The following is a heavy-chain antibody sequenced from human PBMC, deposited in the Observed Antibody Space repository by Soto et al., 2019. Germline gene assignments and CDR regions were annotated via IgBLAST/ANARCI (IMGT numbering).Heavy chain of an antibody. D-gene: IGHD6-6*01. V-gene: IGHV1-69*06. Sequence: SVKVSFQASAGTFSSYVISWVREAPGQGLEWIGGIIPTFETRKYAQDCQVRVTITADKSTSTAYMELSSLRSEDTAVYYCASHRTQVADLVLPPYYYYGLDVWGQGTTFTGSS. CDR2: IIPTFETR. CDR1: AGTFSSYV. CDR3: ASHRTQVADLVLPPYYYYGLDV. J-gene: IGHJ6*01.